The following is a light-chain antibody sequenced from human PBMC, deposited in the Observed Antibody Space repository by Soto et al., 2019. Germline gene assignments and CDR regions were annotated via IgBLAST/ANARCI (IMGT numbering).Light chain of an antibody. V-gene: IGKV1-8*01. CDR2: AAS. J-gene: IGKJ1*01. CDR1: HGISSY. Sequence: AIRMTQSPSSLSAATGDRVTITCRASHGISSYLACYQQKPVKAPKLLIYAASTLQSWVPSRFSGSGSGTDFTLTISCLKNADFATYYTPQYYSYPITFGKGTKVAIK. CDR3: PQYYSYPIT.